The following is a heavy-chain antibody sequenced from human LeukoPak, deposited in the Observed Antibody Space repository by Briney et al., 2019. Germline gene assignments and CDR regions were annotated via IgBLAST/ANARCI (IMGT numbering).Heavy chain of an antibody. CDR3: AKDWGQRGVGASLGH. CDR1: GFTFSSHA. CDR2: ISYDGSNK. V-gene: IGHV3-30-3*01. D-gene: IGHD1-26*01. J-gene: IGHJ4*02. Sequence: GGSLRLSCAASGFTFSSHAMVWVRQAPGKGLEWVSFISYDGSNKVHADSVMGRFTISRDNSKNAVDLQLNSLRDEDTAVYYCAKDWGQRGVGASLGHWGQGTLVIVSS.